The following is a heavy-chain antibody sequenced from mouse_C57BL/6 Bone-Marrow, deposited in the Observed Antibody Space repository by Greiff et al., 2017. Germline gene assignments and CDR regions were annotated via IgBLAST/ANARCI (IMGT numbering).Heavy chain of an antibody. D-gene: IGHD1-1*01. J-gene: IGHJ2*01. V-gene: IGHV1-80*01. CDR1: GYAFSSYW. Sequence: QVQLQQSGAELVKPGASVKISCKASGYAFSSYWMNWVKQRPGKGLEWIGQIYPGDGDTKSNGKFKGKAPLTAAKSSSTAYMQISSLTAEDSAVYFSARHYGSSLYYFDYWGQGTTLTVSS. CDR2: IYPGDGDT. CDR3: ARHYGSSLYYFDY.